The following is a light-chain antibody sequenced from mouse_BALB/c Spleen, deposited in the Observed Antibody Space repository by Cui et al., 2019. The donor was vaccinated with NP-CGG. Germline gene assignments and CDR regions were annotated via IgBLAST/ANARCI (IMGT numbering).Light chain of an antibody. CDR2: GTH. Sequence: QAVVTQESALTTSPGETVTHTCRSSTGAVTTSNYANWVQEKPDHLFTGLIGGTHNRAPGVPARFSGSLIGDKAALTITGAQTEDEAIYFCALWYSNHWVFGGGTKLTVL. CDR1: TGAVTTSNY. CDR3: ALWYSNHWV. V-gene: IGLV1*01. J-gene: IGLJ1*01.